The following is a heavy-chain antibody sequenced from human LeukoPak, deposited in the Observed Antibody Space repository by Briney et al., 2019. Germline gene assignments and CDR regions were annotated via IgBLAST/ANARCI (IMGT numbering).Heavy chain of an antibody. CDR2: KSYDGSNK. CDR1: GFTFSSYG. V-gene: IGHV3-30*18. CDR3: AKDLHRIAAAGYFDC. Sequence: PGGSLRLSCAASGFTFSSYGMHWVRQAPGKGLEWVAVKSYDGSNKYYADSVKGRFTISRDNSKNTLYLQMNSLRAEDTAVYYCAKDLHRIAAAGYFDCWGQGTLVTVSS. D-gene: IGHD6-13*01. J-gene: IGHJ4*02.